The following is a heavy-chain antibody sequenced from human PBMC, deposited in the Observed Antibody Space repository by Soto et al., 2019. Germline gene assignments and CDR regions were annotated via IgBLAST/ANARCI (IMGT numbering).Heavy chain of an antibody. J-gene: IGHJ1*01. D-gene: IGHD4-17*01. CDR1: GGSISSGGYY. CDR3: ARVLSRGHYVVFEYFQH. V-gene: IGHV4-31*03. CDR2: IYYSGST. Sequence: QVQLQESGPGLVKPSQTLSLTCTVSGGSISSGGYYWSWIRQHPGKGLEWIGYIYYSGSTYYNPSLKSRVTISVDTSTNQFSLKLSSVTAADTAVYYCARVLSRGHYVVFEYFQHWGQGTLVTVSS.